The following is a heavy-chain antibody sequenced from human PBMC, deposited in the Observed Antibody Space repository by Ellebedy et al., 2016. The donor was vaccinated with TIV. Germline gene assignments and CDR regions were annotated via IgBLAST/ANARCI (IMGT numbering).Heavy chain of an antibody. Sequence: PGGSLRLSCTASGFTVSSNYMSWVRQAPGKGLEWVSVIYSGGTTYYADSVKGRFTISRDNSKNTLYLQMDSLRVEDTAIYYCARVGGREDWYFDLWGRGTLVTVSS. CDR1: GFTVSSNY. CDR3: ARVGGREDWYFDL. J-gene: IGHJ2*01. V-gene: IGHV3-53*01. CDR2: IYSGGTT.